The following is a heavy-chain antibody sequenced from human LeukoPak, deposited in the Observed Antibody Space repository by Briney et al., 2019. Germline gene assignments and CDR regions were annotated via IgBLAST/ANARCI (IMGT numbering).Heavy chain of an antibody. V-gene: IGHV3-33*06. CDR1: GFAFNTYA. J-gene: IGHJ4*02. CDR2: IWHDGSHK. D-gene: IGHD3-10*01. Sequence: GGVLRLSCAASGFAFNTYAMHWVRQAPGQGLEWVALIWHDGSHKFYANSVKGPFPISSDNSKNTVSLQMNNLRPEDTAVFYRSKGIFGSGSYPDFWGQGTLVTVSS. CDR3: SKGIFGSGSYPDF.